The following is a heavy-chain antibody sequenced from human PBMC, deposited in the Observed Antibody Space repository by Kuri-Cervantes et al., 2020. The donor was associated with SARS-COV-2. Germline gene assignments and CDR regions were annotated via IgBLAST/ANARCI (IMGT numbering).Heavy chain of an antibody. J-gene: IGHJ5*02. CDR2: ISSSSSTI. V-gene: IGHV3-48*01. D-gene: IGHD5-12*01. Sequence: GGSLRLSCAASGFTFSSYSMNWVRQAPGEGLEWVSYISSSSSTIYYADSVKGRFTISRDNAKNSLYLQMNSLRAEDTAVYYCARDQGWLDPWWFDPWGQGTLVTVSS. CDR3: ARDQGWLDPWWFDP. CDR1: GFTFSSYS.